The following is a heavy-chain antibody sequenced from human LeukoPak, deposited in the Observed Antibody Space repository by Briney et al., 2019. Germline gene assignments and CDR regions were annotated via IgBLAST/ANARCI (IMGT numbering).Heavy chain of an antibody. Sequence: GGSLRLSCAASGFTFSSYAMSWVRQAPGKGLEWVSAISGSGGSTYYADSVKGRFTISRDNSKNTLYLQMNSLRAEDTAVYYCAKDKWDGYGQGGFDYWGQGTLVTVSS. CDR3: AKDKWDGYGQGGFDY. D-gene: IGHD1-26*01. CDR1: GFTFSSYA. J-gene: IGHJ4*02. V-gene: IGHV3-23*01. CDR2: ISGSGGST.